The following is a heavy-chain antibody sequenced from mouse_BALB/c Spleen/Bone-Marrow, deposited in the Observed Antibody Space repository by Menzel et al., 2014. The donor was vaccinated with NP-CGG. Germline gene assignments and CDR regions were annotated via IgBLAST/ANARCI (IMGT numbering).Heavy chain of an antibody. J-gene: IGHJ1*01. V-gene: IGHV1-9*01. CDR1: GYTFSSYW. CDR2: ILPGSGST. D-gene: IGHD1-1*01. CDR3: AREDGLWYFDV. Sequence: QVQLQQPGAELMKPGASVKISCKATGYTFSSYWIEWVKQRPGHGLEWIGEILPGSGSTNYNEKFKGKATFTAVTSSDTAYMQLSSLTSEDSAVYYCAREDGLWYFDVWGAGTTVTVSS.